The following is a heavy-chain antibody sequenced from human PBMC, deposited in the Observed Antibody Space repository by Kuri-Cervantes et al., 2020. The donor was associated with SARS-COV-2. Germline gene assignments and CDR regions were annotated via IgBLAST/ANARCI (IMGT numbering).Heavy chain of an antibody. J-gene: IGHJ5*02. V-gene: IGHV4-34*01. CDR3: ARVRDIVLMVYAIRGWFDP. CDR2: INHSGST. D-gene: IGHD2-8*01. CDR1: GGSFSGNW. Sequence: SQTLSLTCAVYGGSFSGNWWTWIRQPPGKGLEWIGEINHSGSTNYNPSLKSRVTISVDKSKNQFSLKLSSVTAADTAVYYCARVRDIVLMVYAIRGWFDPWGQGTLVTGAS.